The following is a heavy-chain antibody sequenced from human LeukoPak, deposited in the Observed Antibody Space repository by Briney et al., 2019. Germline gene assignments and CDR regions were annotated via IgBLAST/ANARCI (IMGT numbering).Heavy chain of an antibody. CDR3: ARYFGDIVVVPAANAFDI. V-gene: IGHV4-34*01. J-gene: IGHJ3*02. CDR1: WGSFSGYY. D-gene: IGHD2-2*01. CDR2: INHSGST. Sequence: SETLSLTCAVYWGSFSGYYWSWIRQPPAKGLEWIGEINHSGSTNYNPSLKSRVTISVDTPKNQFSLKLSSVTAADTAGYYCARYFGDIVVVPAANAFDIWGQGTMVTVSS.